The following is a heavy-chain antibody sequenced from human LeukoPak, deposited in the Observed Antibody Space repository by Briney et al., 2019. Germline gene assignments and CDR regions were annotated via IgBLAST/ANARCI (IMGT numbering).Heavy chain of an antibody. J-gene: IGHJ5*02. CDR3: ARWSSDWENNYFDP. CDR1: FGSNSSDSHY. Sequence: KASETLSLTCTVSFGSNSSDSHYWGWIRQPPGNRLEWIASIYYGGTTQYNPSLKSRATISIDTSNNRFSLRLTSATAADTAVYYCARWSSDWENNYFDPWGQGILVTVSS. CDR2: IYYGGTT. V-gene: IGHV4-39*07. D-gene: IGHD6-19*01.